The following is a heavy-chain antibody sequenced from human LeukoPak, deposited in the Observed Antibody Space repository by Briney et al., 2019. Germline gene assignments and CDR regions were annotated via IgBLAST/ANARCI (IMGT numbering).Heavy chain of an antibody. CDR3: AREKITIFGVVHRRFDP. J-gene: IGHJ5*02. CDR1: GYTFTSYA. V-gene: IGHV1-46*01. D-gene: IGHD3-3*01. CDR2: INPSGGST. Sequence: ASVKVSCKASGYTFTSYAMNWVRQAPGQGLEWMGIINPSGGSTSYAQKFQGRVTMTRDTSTSTVYMELSSLRSEDTAVYYCAREKITIFGVVHRRFDPWGQGTLVTVSS.